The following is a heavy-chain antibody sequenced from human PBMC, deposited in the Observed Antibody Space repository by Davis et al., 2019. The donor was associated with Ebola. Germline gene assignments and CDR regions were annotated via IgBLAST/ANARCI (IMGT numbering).Heavy chain of an antibody. CDR2: ISYDGSKK. D-gene: IGHD1-26*01. CDR3: RGSLKEVFDY. Sequence: GGSLRLSCAASGFTFSTYGMHWVRQAPGKGLEWVAAISYDGSKKGYADSVKGRFTISGDNSKNTLYLQMNSLRAEDTAVYYCRGSLKEVFDYWGQGTLVTVSS. V-gene: IGHV3-30*03. CDR1: GFTFSTYG. J-gene: IGHJ4*02.